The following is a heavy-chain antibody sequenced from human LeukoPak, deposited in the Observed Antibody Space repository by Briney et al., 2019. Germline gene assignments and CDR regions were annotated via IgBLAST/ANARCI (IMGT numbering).Heavy chain of an antibody. CDR2: IYYSGST. Sequence: SETLSLTCTVSGGSISSYYWSWIRQPPGKGLEWIGYIYYSGSTNYNPSLKSRVTISVDTSKNQFSLKLSSVTAADTAVYYCARLPLYGGTGPYYGMDVWGQGTTVTVSS. CDR3: ARLPLYGGTGPYYGMDV. V-gene: IGHV4-59*08. D-gene: IGHD1-26*01. CDR1: GGSISSYY. J-gene: IGHJ6*02.